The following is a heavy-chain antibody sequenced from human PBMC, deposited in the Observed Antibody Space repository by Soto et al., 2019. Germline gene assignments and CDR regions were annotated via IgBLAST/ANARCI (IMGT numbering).Heavy chain of an antibody. CDR3: ARDIVVVPDGNRWGYYYYAMDV. V-gene: IGHV4-31*01. Sequence: QVQLQESGPGLVKPSQTLSLTCSVSGGSISSGGYYWSWIRQHPGKGLEWIGYIYSSGTSYYNPSLKSQVTISLDTSKSQFSLKVNSVTAADTAVYYCARDIVVVPDGNRWGYYYYAMDVWGQGTTVTVSS. D-gene: IGHD2-2*01. CDR2: IYSSGTS. CDR1: GGSISSGGYY. J-gene: IGHJ6*02.